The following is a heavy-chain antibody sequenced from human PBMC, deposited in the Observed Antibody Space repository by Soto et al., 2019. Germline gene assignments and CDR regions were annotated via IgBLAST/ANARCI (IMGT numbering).Heavy chain of an antibody. CDR3: LRVISYGLYSFDY. Sequence: SETLALTCTVSGYSISSGCYWGWIRQPPGKRLEWIGSMYPTGSTYYNPSLKSRVTMSVDTSNNEFSLKLTSVTAADTAVYHCLRVISYGLYSFDYWGPGPLVTV. V-gene: IGHV4-38-2*02. CDR1: GYSISSGCY. D-gene: IGHD5-18*01. CDR2: MYPTGST. J-gene: IGHJ4*02.